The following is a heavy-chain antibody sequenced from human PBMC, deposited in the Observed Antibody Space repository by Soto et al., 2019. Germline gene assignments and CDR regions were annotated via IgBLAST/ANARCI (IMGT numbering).Heavy chain of an antibody. CDR3: AKFSGDFWSGRPNWFDP. Sequence: GGSLRLSCAASGFTFSSYVMSWVRQAPGKGLEWVSAISGSGGSTYYADSVKGRFTISRDDSKNTLYLQMNSLRAEDTAVYYCAKFSGDFWSGRPNWFDPWGQGTLVTVSS. D-gene: IGHD3-3*01. J-gene: IGHJ5*02. V-gene: IGHV3-23*01. CDR1: GFTFSSYV. CDR2: ISGSGGST.